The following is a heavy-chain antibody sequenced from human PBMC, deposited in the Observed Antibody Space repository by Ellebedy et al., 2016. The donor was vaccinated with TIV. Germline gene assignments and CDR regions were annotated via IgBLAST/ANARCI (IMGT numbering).Heavy chain of an antibody. CDR3: ARSERGWLQLGAGAFDI. V-gene: IGHV4-59*01. CDR2: IYYSGST. J-gene: IGHJ3*02. D-gene: IGHD5-24*01. Sequence: MPSETLSLTCTVSGGSISSYYWSWIRQPPGKGLEWIGYIYYSGSTNYNPSLKSRATISVDTSKNQFSLKLSSVTAADTAVYYCARSERGWLQLGAGAFDIWGQGTMVTVSS. CDR1: GGSISSYY.